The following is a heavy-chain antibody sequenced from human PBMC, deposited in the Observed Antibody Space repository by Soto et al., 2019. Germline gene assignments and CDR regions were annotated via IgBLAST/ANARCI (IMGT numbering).Heavy chain of an antibody. Sequence: EVQLLESGGGLVQPGGSLRLSCAASGFTFSSYAMSWVRQAPGKGLEWVSAISGSGGSTYYADSVKGRFTISRDNSKNPLYLQMNSLRAEDTAVYYCAKVDSRAGSGWPDYWGQGTLVTVSS. CDR1: GFTFSSYA. J-gene: IGHJ4*02. D-gene: IGHD6-19*01. CDR3: AKVDSRAGSGWPDY. V-gene: IGHV3-23*01. CDR2: ISGSGGST.